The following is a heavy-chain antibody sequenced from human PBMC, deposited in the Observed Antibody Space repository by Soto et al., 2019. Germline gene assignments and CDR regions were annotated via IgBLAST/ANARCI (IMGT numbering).Heavy chain of an antibody. Sequence: QAQLVQSAAEVKKPGASVKVSCKASGYSITYNYMHWVRQAPGKGLEWMGTIDPTGGNRNYAQKLQGRLSMTRDTSTSTVYMALSSLRSDDTAVYYCARDRIWRDLVWWFAPWGQGPLVSVSS. CDR2: IDPTGGNR. D-gene: IGHD3-16*01. CDR1: GYSITYNY. CDR3: ARDRIWRDLVWWFAP. V-gene: IGHV1-46*01. J-gene: IGHJ5*02.